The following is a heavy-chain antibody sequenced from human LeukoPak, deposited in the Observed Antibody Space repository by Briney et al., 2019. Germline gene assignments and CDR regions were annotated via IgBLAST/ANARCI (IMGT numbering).Heavy chain of an antibody. J-gene: IGHJ6*02. Sequence: PSETLSLTCTVSGGSISSYYWSWIRQPPGKGLEWIGYIYYSGSTNYNPSLKSRVTISVDTSKNQFSLKLSSVTAADTAVYYCARDRSYYYGSGSYYQPINYYYYGMDVWGQGTTVTVSS. CDR2: IYYSGST. V-gene: IGHV4-59*12. D-gene: IGHD3-10*01. CDR1: GGSISSYY. CDR3: ARDRSYYYGSGSYYQPINYYYYGMDV.